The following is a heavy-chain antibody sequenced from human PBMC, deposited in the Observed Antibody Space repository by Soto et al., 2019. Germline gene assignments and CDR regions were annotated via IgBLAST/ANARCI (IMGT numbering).Heavy chain of an antibody. V-gene: IGHV3-7*01. D-gene: IGHD4-17*01. J-gene: IGHJ4*02. CDR1: GFTFSSYW. CDR2: IKQDGSEK. CDR3: ARMRDYGVS. Sequence: PGGSLRLSCVASGFTFSSYWMSWVRQAPGKGLEWVANIKQDGSEKYYVDSVKGRFTISRDNAKNSLYLQMNSLRAEDTAVYYCARMRDYGVSWGQGTLVTVSS.